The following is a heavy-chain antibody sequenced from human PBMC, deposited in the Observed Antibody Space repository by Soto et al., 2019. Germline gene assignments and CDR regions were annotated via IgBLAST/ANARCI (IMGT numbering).Heavy chain of an antibody. CDR2: ISPKFGRT. D-gene: IGHD2-15*01. Sequence: QVQLVQSGPEVKKAGASVKVSCTAPTDYIFLAYGFDWVRQAPGQGLEWMGWISPKFGRTNYARTLQDRFPMTTDVSTNSVSMELRDLRSDDTAVYYCARDDCNGGSCDGGHYLDLWGRGTPISVSS. CDR3: ARDDCNGGSCDGGHYLDL. CDR1: DYIFLAYG. V-gene: IGHV1-18*01. J-gene: IGHJ2*01.